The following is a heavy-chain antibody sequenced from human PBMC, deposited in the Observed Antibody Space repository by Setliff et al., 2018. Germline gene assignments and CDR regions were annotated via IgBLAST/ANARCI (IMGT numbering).Heavy chain of an antibody. CDR3: ARDQWVRSPPLYFSYSMDV. Sequence: LSLTCTVSGGSVINSYYWSWIRQPAGKGLEWIGRISTSGNTNYNPSLKSRVTVSLDTSKNQFSLKLTSMTAADTAVYYCARDQWVRSPPLYFSYSMDVWGQGTTVTVSS. CDR1: GGSVINSYY. V-gene: IGHV4-4*07. CDR2: ISTSGNT. D-gene: IGHD5-12*01. J-gene: IGHJ6*02.